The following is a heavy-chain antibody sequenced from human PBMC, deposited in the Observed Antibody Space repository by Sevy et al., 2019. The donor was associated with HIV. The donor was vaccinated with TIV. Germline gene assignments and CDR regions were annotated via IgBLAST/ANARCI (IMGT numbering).Heavy chain of an antibody. Sequence: GGSLRLSCEASGFPFTNHGVHWVRQAPGKGLAWVALMWFDGSNKYYADSVKGRFTVSSDDSKNTLYLQMNSLRAYDTAIYYCARDREFYDHGEYGPTSAPDLWGQGTLVTVSS. CDR2: MWFDGSNK. J-gene: IGHJ5*02. CDR1: GFPFTNHG. V-gene: IGHV3-33*08. CDR3: ARDREFYDHGEYGPTSAPDL. D-gene: IGHD4-17*01.